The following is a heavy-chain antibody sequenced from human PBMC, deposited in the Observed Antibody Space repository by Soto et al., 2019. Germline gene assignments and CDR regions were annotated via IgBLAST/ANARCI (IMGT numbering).Heavy chain of an antibody. CDR1: GGSISNYY. V-gene: IGHV4-59*01. J-gene: IGHJ4*02. CDR3: ATRPPGAWLGVFDY. Sequence: PSETLSLTCTVSGGSISNYYWSWIRQSPGKGPEWIGYVYYTGSTDYNPSLKGRVTISLDTSNNQFSLNLNSVTAADTAIYYCATRPPGAWLGVFDYWGQGALVTVSS. D-gene: IGHD5-12*01. CDR2: VYYTGST.